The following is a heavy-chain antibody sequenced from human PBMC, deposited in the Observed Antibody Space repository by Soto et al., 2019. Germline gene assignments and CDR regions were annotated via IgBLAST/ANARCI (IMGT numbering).Heavy chain of an antibody. CDR1: GGSISSGGYY. J-gene: IGHJ4*02. Sequence: ASETLSLTCTVSGGSISSGGYYWSWIRQLPGKGLEWIGYIYYSGSTYYNPSLKSRVIMSVDTSKNQFSLKLSFVTAADTAVYYCATGDNDYFDYWGQGTLVTVSS. CDR2: IYYSGST. V-gene: IGHV4-31*03. D-gene: IGHD2-21*01. CDR3: ATGDNDYFDY.